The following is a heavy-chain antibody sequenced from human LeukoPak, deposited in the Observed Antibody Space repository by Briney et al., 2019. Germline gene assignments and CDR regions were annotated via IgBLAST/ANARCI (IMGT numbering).Heavy chain of an antibody. Sequence: GGSLRLSCAASGFTFDDYALHWVRHAPGKGLEWVSLISGDGGSTYYADSVKGRFAISRDNSKNSLYLQMNSLRAEDTALYYCAKDISGLRGQWPDYYFDYWGQGTLVTVSS. D-gene: IGHD6-19*01. J-gene: IGHJ4*02. V-gene: IGHV3-43*02. CDR2: ISGDGGST. CDR3: AKDISGLRGQWPDYYFDY. CDR1: GFTFDDYA.